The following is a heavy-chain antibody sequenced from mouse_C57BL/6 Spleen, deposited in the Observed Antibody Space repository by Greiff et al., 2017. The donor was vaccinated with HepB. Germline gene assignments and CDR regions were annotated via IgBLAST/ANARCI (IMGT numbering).Heavy chain of an antibody. V-gene: IGHV1-81*01. Sequence: VQLQQSGAELARPGASVKLSCKASGYTFTSYGISWVKQRTGQGLEWIGEIYPRSGNTYYNEKFKGKATLTADKSSSTAYMELRSLTSEDSAVYFCARRRTTVVAGDYFDYWGQGTTLTVSS. D-gene: IGHD1-1*01. CDR3: ARRRTTVVAGDYFDY. CDR2: IYPRSGNT. CDR1: GYTFTSYG. J-gene: IGHJ2*01.